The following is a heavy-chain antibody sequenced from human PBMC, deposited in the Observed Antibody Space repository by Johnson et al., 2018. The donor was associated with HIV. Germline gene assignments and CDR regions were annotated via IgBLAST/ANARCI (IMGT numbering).Heavy chain of an antibody. J-gene: IGHJ3*02. CDR2: ISYDATNK. D-gene: IGHD2-21*01. CDR1: RFTFSKYA. Sequence: QVQLVESGGGVVQPGKSLRLSCAASRFTFSKYAMHWVRQAPGKGLEWVAVISYDATNKYYTDSVKGRFTISRDNSKNTLYLQMKSLSAEDTAVDYCARGGGCVGGCYSGYDAFDIWGQGTMVTVSS. CDR3: ARGGGCVGGCYSGYDAFDI. V-gene: IGHV3-30*04.